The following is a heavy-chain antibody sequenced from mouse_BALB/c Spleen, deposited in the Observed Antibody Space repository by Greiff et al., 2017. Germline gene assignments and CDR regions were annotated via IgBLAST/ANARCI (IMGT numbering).Heavy chain of an antibody. J-gene: IGHJ3*01. CDR3: ARSRYDAWFAY. V-gene: IGHV14-1*02. D-gene: IGHD2-14*01. CDR2: IDPENGNT. Sequence: VQLQQSGAELVRSGASVKLSCTASGFNIKDYYMHWVKQRPEQGLEWIGWIDPENGNTIYDPKFQGKASITADTSSNTAYLQLSSLTSEDTAVYYCARSRYDAWFAYWGQGTLVTVSA. CDR1: GFNIKDYY.